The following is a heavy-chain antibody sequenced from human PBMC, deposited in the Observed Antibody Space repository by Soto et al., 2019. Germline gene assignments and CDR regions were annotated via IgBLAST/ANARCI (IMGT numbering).Heavy chain of an antibody. CDR1: GYTFNTYA. V-gene: IGHV1-3*04. Sequence: QVQLVQSGAEVKKPGASVKVSCKASGYTFNTYAIHWVRQAPGQSPEWMGWINTDNGDTNYSQRFQGRVTFTRDTSASTAYMDLNSLRSDDTALYYCTLTVTAEYDHWGQGTRVTVSS. CDR3: TLTVTAEYDH. CDR2: INTDNGDT. D-gene: IGHD2-21*02. J-gene: IGHJ4*02.